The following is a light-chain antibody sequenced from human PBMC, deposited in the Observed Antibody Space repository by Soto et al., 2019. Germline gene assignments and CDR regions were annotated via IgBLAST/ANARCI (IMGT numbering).Light chain of an antibody. V-gene: IGKV1-8*01. CDR2: AAS. CDR1: QGISSY. Sequence: IQEKPSPRSVSASGGGRVTITCRASQGISSYLAWYQQKPGKAPKLMIYAASTLQSGVPSRFSGSGSGTDCTLTISCLQSEDVTTYYCQQYYSYPRTLGQGTKVDI. J-gene: IGKJ1*01. CDR3: QQYYSYPRT.